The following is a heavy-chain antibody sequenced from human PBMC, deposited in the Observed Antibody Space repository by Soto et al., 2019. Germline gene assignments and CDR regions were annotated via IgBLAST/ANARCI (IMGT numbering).Heavy chain of an antibody. D-gene: IGHD6-13*01. CDR1: GDTFSTYT. CDR2: IIPRSATS. Sequence: ASVKVSCKASGDTFSTYTITWMRQAPGQGLEWMGGIIPRSATSNYAQKFQGRVTITADESANTAYMELSSLRSDDTAVYYCASSNIAAAGFYYYGMGVWGQGTTVTVSS. V-gene: IGHV1-69*13. J-gene: IGHJ6*02. CDR3: ASSNIAAAGFYYYGMGV.